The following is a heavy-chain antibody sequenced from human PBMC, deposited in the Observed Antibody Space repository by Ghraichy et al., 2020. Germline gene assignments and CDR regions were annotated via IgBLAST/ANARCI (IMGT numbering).Heavy chain of an antibody. J-gene: IGHJ6*02. CDR2: ISGSGGST. D-gene: IGHD3-9*01. CDR1: GFTFSSYA. CDR3: AKSTSTHYDILTGGVGPGYYNRYYYYGMDV. Sequence: GGSLRLSCAASGFTFSSYAMSWVRQAPGKGLEWVSAISGSGGSTYYADSVKGRFTISRDNSKNTLYLQMNSLRAEDTAVYYCAKSTSTHYDILTGGVGPGYYNRYYYYGMDVWGQGTTVTVSS. V-gene: IGHV3-23*01.